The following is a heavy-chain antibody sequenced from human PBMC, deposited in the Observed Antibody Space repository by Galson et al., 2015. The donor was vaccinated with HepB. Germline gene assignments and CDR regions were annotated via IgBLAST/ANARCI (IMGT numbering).Heavy chain of an antibody. Sequence: CAISGDSVSSNSAAWNWIRQSPSRGLEWLGRTYYRSKWYNDYAVSVKSRITINPDTFKNQFSLQLNSVTPEDTAVYYCARHYYDSSGYYYSFDYWGQGTLVTVSS. CDR3: ARHYYDSSGYYYSFDY. D-gene: IGHD3-22*01. V-gene: IGHV6-1*01. J-gene: IGHJ4*02. CDR1: GDSVSSNSAA. CDR2: TYYRSKWYN.